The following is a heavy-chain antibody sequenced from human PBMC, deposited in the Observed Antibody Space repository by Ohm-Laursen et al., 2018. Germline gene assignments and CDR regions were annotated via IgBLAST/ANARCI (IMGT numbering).Heavy chain of an antibody. CDR3: ARDLGYYDSSGYYHDY. J-gene: IGHJ4*02. V-gene: IGHV3-48*01. CDR2: ISSSSSTI. CDR1: GFTFSSYS. D-gene: IGHD3-22*01. Sequence: SLRLSCAASGFTFSSYSMNWVRQAPGKGLEWVSYISSSSSTIYYADSVKGRFTISRDNAKNLLYLQMNSLRAEDTAVYYCARDLGYYDSSGYYHDYWGQGTLVTVSS.